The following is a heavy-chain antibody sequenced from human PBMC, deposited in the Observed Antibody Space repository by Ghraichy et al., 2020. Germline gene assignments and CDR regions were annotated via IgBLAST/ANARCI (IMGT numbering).Heavy chain of an antibody. Sequence: ASVKVSGKASGYTFTGYYMHWVRQAPGQGLEWMGWINPNSGGTNYAQKFQGWVTMTRDTSISTAYMELSRLRSDDTAVYYCARDGFVGGGPHDAFDIWGQGTMVTVSS. CDR2: INPNSGGT. CDR3: ARDGFVGGGPHDAFDI. CDR1: GYTFTGYY. V-gene: IGHV1-2*04. D-gene: IGHD2-15*01. J-gene: IGHJ3*02.